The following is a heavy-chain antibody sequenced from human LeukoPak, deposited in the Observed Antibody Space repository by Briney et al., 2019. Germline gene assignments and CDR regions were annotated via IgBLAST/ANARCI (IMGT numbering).Heavy chain of an antibody. CDR3: AREGCSGGSCYYNYYYMDV. D-gene: IGHD2-15*01. V-gene: IGHV3-11*04. CDR2: ISSSGSTI. Sequence: GGSLRLSCAASGFTFSDYYMSWIRQAPGKGLEWVSYISSSGSTIYYADSVKGRFTIPRDNAKNSLYLQMNSLRAEDTAVYYCAREGCSGGSCYYNYYYMDVWGKGTTVTVSS. CDR1: GFTFSDYY. J-gene: IGHJ6*03.